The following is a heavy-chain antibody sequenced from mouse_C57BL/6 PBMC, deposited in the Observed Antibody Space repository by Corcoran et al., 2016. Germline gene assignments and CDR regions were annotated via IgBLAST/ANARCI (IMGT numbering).Heavy chain of an antibody. CDR2: INTYSGVP. V-gene: IGHV9-3*01. D-gene: IGHD1-1*01. CDR1: GYTFTTYG. J-gene: IGHJ2*01. Sequence: QIQLVQSGPELKKPGETVKISCTASGYTFTTYGMSWVKQAPGKGLKWMGWINTYSGVPTYADDFKGRFAFSLETSASTAYLQINNLKNEDTATYFWARPLTTVVAVDYWGQGTTLTVSS. CDR3: ARPLTTVVAVDY.